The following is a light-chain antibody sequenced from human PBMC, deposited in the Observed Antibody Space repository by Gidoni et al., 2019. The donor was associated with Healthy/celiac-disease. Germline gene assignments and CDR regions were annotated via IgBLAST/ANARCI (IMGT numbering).Light chain of an antibody. J-gene: IGKJ2*01. V-gene: IGKV3-11*01. CDR2: DAS. Sequence: IVLTQSPATLSLSPGKRATLSCRASQRVSSYLAWYQQKPGQAPRLLIYDASNRATGIPARFSGSGSGTDFTLTISSLEPEDFAVYYCQQRSNWPPGYTFXQXTKLEIK. CDR3: QQRSNWPPGYT. CDR1: QRVSSY.